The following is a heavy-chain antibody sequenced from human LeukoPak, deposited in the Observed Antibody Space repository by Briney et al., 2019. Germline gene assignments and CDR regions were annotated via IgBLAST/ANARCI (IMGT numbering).Heavy chain of an antibody. CDR3: ASLYAVVRLPPANFDI. J-gene: IGHJ3*02. V-gene: IGHV3-23*01. Sequence: QSGGSLRLSCAASGFTFSSYAMSWVRQAPGKGLEWVSAISGSGGSTYYADSVKGRFTISRDNAKNTLYLQMNSLRAEDTAVYYCASLYAVVRLPPANFDIWGQGTMVTVSS. D-gene: IGHD3-22*01. CDR2: ISGSGGST. CDR1: GFTFSSYA.